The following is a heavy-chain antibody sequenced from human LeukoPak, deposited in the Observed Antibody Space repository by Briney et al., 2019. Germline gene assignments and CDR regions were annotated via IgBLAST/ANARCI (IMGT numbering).Heavy chain of an antibody. CDR2: ISSSSSYI. J-gene: IGHJ4*02. Sequence: PGGSLRLSCAASGFTFSSYSMNWVRQAPGKGLEWVSSISSSSSYIYYADSVKGRFTISRDNAKNSLYLQMNSLRAEDTAVYYCARDEGPVISSWYIFHPNFDYWGQGTLVTVSS. CDR3: ARDEGPVISSWYIFHPNFDY. V-gene: IGHV3-21*01. D-gene: IGHD6-13*01. CDR1: GFTFSSYS.